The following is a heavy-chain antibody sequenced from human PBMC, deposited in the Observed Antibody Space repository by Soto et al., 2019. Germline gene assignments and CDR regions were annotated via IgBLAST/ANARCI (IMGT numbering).Heavy chain of an antibody. CDR1: GGSFSGYY. Sequence: KPSETLSLTCAVYGGSFSGYYWSWIRQPPGKGLEWIGEINHSGSTNYNPSLKSRVTISVDTSKNQFSLKLSSVTAADTAVYYCAGEPAWIQLWLRLDYWGQGTLVTVSS. D-gene: IGHD5-18*01. CDR3: AGEPAWIQLWLRLDY. V-gene: IGHV4-34*01. J-gene: IGHJ4*02. CDR2: INHSGST.